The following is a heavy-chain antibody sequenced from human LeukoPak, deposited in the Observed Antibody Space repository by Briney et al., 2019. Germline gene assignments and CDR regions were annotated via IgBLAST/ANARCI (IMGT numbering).Heavy chain of an antibody. V-gene: IGHV3-30*04. CDR3: ARDGGSSSWYYFDY. CDR2: ISYDGRNK. CDR1: GFTFSSYA. J-gene: IGHJ4*02. D-gene: IGHD6-13*01. Sequence: GGSLRLSCAASGFTFSSYAMHWVRQAPGKGLEWVAVISYDGRNKYYADSVKGRFTISRDNAKNSLYLQMNSLRAEDTAVYYCARDGGSSSWYYFDYWGQGTLVTVS.